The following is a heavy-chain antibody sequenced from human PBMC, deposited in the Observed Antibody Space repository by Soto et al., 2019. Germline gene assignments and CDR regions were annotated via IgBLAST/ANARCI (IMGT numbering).Heavy chain of an antibody. Sequence: EVQLLESGGGLVQPGGSLRLSCAASGFTFSTYAMSWVRQAPGKGLEWVSAISGSGGSTYYTDSVKGRFTISSDNSKNTLYLKMNSLRAEDTAVYYCAERKTGSFFEYWGQVTLVTVAS. D-gene: IGHD1-26*01. J-gene: IGHJ4*02. V-gene: IGHV3-23*01. CDR1: GFTFSTYA. CDR3: AERKTGSFFEY. CDR2: ISGSGGST.